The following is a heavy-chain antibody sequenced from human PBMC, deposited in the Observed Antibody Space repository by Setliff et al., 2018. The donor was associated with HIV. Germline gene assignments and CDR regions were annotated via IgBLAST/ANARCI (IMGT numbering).Heavy chain of an antibody. CDR1: GGTFSSYA. CDR3: ATVRGYYYDSSGQEYFQY. Sequence: GASVKVSCKASGGTFSSYAISWVRQAPGQGLEWMGWINPNSGGTNNAQKFQGRVTMTEATSIDTAHMELSSLRSEDPAVYYCATVRGYYYDSSGQEYFQYWGQGTLVTVSS. CDR2: INPNSGGT. J-gene: IGHJ1*01. V-gene: IGHV1-8*02. D-gene: IGHD3-22*01.